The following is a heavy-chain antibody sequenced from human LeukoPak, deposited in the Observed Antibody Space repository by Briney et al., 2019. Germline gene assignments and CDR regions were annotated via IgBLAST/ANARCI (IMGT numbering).Heavy chain of an antibody. V-gene: IGHV4-34*01. CDR2: INHSGST. Sequence: SETLSLTCAVYGGSFSGYYWSWIRQPPGKGLEWIGEINHSGSTNYNPPLKSRVTISVDTSKNQFSLKLSSVTAADTAVYYCARVVRYFAWSADPDWFDPWGQGTLVTVSS. D-gene: IGHD3-9*01. CDR1: GGSFSGYY. J-gene: IGHJ5*02. CDR3: ARVVRYFAWSADPDWFDP.